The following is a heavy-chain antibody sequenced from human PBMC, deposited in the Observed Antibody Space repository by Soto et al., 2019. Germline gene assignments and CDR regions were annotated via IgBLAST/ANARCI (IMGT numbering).Heavy chain of an antibody. CDR2: ISYSGST. V-gene: IGHV4-59*01. D-gene: IGHD1-26*01. Sequence: SETLSLTCTVSGGSIISDYWSWIRQPPGKGLEWIGYISYSGSTNYNPSLKSLVTISVDTSKNQFSLKLFSVTAADTAVYYCARVLSGSSLFDYWRQGTLVTVSS. CDR1: GGSIISDY. J-gene: IGHJ4*02. CDR3: ARVLSGSSLFDY.